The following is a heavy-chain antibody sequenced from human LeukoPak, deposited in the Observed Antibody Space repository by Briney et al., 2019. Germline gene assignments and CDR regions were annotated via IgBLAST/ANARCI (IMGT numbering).Heavy chain of an antibody. Sequence: ASVEVSCKASGGTFSSYAISWVRQAPGQGLEWMGRIIPILGIASYAQKFQGRVTITADKSTSTAYMELSSLRSEDTAVYYCARDSFSGYDLGQFDYWGQGTLVTVSS. CDR1: GGTFSSYA. V-gene: IGHV1-69*04. CDR2: IIPILGIA. CDR3: ARDSFSGYDLGQFDY. J-gene: IGHJ4*02. D-gene: IGHD5-12*01.